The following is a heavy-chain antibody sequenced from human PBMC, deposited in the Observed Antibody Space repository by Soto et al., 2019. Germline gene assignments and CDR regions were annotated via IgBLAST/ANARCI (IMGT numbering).Heavy chain of an antibody. D-gene: IGHD4-17*01. CDR2: ISYDGTNK. Sequence: QVQLVESGGGVVQPGRSLRLSCAASGFMFSSYAMHWVRQAPGKGLEWVAFISYDGTNKYFADSVKGRFTISRDNSKNTLYLQMNGLRAEDTAVYYCARAPLGDVHYFDYWGQGTLVTVSS. V-gene: IGHV3-30-3*01. J-gene: IGHJ4*02. CDR1: GFMFSSYA. CDR3: ARAPLGDVHYFDY.